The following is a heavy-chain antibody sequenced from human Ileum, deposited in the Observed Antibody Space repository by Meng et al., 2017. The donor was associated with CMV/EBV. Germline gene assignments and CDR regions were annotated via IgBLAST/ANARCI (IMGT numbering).Heavy chain of an antibody. CDR1: GGTVSSGSYY. CDR3: AGGSGSYPGN. J-gene: IGHJ4*02. V-gene: IGHV4-61*01. Sequence: CTVSGGTVSSGSYYWSWIRQPPGKGLEWIGYIYYSGSTNYNPSLKSRVTISVDTSKNQFSLKLSSVTAADTAVYYCAGGSGSYPGNWGQGTLVTVSS. D-gene: IGHD1-26*01. CDR2: IYYSGST.